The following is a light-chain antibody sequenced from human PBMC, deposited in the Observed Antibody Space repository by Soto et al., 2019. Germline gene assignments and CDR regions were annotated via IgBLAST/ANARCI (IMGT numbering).Light chain of an antibody. CDR3: LQDYTYPWT. CDR1: QAIRND. CDR2: GAS. V-gene: IGKV1-6*01. Sequence: AIQMTQSPSSLSASVGDRVTITCRASQAIRNDLGWYQQKPGKAPNLLIFGASKLQAGVPVRFSASGSGTNFTLTISNLQPEEFASYYCLQDYTYPWTFGQGTKVDI. J-gene: IGKJ1*01.